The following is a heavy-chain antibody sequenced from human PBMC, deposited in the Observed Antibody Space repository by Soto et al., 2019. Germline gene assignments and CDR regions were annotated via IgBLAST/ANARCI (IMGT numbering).Heavy chain of an antibody. CDR3: AKSGSHSYFDY. J-gene: IGHJ4*02. D-gene: IGHD1-26*01. CDR2: ISPGVGST. CDR1: KFTFTSYP. Sequence: EVHLLESGGGLVQPGGSLRLSFEAPKFTFTSYPLTWFRRPPGKGLDGVSSISPGVGSTYYADSVKGRFTISRDNSKNTLYLQMNSLRADDTALYYCAKSGSHSYFDYWGQGTLVTVSS. V-gene: IGHV3-23*01.